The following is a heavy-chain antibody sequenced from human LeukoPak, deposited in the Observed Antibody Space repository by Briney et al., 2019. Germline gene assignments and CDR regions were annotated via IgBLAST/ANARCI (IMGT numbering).Heavy chain of an antibody. Sequence: SETLSLTCAVSGDSISSNYWWTWVRQPPGKGLEWVGEIHHSGSTNYSPSLKSRVTISVDNSRNQFSLGLSSVSAADTAVYYCARGIPGYFGTSGYYYEYWGQGTLVTVSS. V-gene: IGHV4-4*02. D-gene: IGHD3-22*01. J-gene: IGHJ4*02. CDR3: ARGIPGYFGTSGYYYEY. CDR1: GDSISSNYW. CDR2: IHHSGST.